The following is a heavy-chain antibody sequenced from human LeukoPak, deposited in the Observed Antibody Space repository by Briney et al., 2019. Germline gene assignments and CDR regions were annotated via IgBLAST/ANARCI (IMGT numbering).Heavy chain of an antibody. CDR1: GFTFDDYA. D-gene: IGHD6-13*01. J-gene: IGHJ4*02. CDR2: ISGYGGST. Sequence: GGSLRLSCAASGFTFDDYAMHWGRQAPGKGLEWVSLISGYGGSTYYADSVKGRFTISRDNSKNYLYLQMNSLRTEDTALYYCAKDIGYSSSWYGSLWGQGTLVTVSS. V-gene: IGHV3-43*02. CDR3: AKDIGYSSSWYGSL.